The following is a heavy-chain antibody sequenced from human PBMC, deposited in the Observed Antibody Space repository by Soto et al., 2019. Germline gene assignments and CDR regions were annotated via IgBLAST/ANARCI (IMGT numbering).Heavy chain of an antibody. Sequence: GGSLRLSCAASGFTFSIYGMHWVRHAPGKGLEWVAVISYDGSNKYYADSVKGRFTISRDNSKNTLYLQMNSLRAEDTAVYYCAKSSALLWFGDPIAHFDYWGQGTLVTVSS. CDR2: ISYDGSNK. J-gene: IGHJ4*02. CDR1: GFTFSIYG. D-gene: IGHD3-10*01. V-gene: IGHV3-30*18. CDR3: AKSSALLWFGDPIAHFDY.